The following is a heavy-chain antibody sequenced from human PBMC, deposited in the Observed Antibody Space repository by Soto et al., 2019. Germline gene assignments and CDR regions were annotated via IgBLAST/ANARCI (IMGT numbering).Heavy chain of an antibody. Sequence: QVQLVQSGAEVKKPGSSVKVSCKASGGTFSSYAISWVRQAPGQGLEWMGGIIPIFGTANYAQKFQGRVTITADESTSTAYMELSSLRSEDTAVYYWARDLIGAVAGARSYWYFDLWGRGTLVTVSS. D-gene: IGHD6-19*01. CDR2: IIPIFGTA. J-gene: IGHJ2*01. CDR1: GGTFSSYA. CDR3: ARDLIGAVAGARSYWYFDL. V-gene: IGHV1-69*01.